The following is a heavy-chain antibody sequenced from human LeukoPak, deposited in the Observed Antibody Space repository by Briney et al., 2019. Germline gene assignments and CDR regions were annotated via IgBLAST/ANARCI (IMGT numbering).Heavy chain of an antibody. CDR3: ARKRCSGGSCYDDAFDI. CDR2: IGSAVYT. J-gene: IGHJ3*02. Sequence: VGSLRLSCAASGVMFSNYDMHWGRQGSGKGREGVSGIGSAVYTYYPGSVKGRFTISRENATNSLSLEMNSLGVEDPALYYCARKRCSGGSCYDDAFDIWGQGTMVTVSS. V-gene: IGHV3-13*01. CDR1: GVMFSNYD. D-gene: IGHD2-15*01.